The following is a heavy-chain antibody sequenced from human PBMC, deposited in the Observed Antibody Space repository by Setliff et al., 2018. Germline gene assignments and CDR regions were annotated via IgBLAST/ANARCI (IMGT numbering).Heavy chain of an antibody. V-gene: IGHV1-69-2*01. J-gene: IGHJ4*02. CDR1: GYSFSDFY. CDR2: IDPRDDFT. Sequence: GASVKVSCKASGYSFSDFYMHWVRQVPGEGLEALGRIDPRDDFTVYAERFKDILTITADTSTDTSYMEMSSLRFEDTAVYYCAIDYGPTGTPYHWGQGTPVTVS. D-gene: IGHD1-1*01. CDR3: AIDYGPTGTPYH.